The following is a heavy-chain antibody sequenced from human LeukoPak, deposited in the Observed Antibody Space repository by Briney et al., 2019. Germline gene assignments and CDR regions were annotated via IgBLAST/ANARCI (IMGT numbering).Heavy chain of an antibody. CDR1: GGSISGYY. J-gene: IGHJ6*04. CDR3: ARAPAAGPRYYYGMDV. D-gene: IGHD6-13*01. V-gene: IGHV4-59*01. Sequence: SETLSLTCTVSGGSISGYYWSWIRQPPGKGLEWFGYIYYSGSTNYNPSLKSRVTISVDTSKNQFSLKLSSVTAADTAVYYCARAPAAGPRYYYGMDVWGKGTTVTVSS. CDR2: IYYSGST.